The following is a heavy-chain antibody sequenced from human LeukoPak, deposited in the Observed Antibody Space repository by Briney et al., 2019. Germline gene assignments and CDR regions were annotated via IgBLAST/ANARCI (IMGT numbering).Heavy chain of an antibody. CDR1: GYSFTSYW. Sequence: GESLKISCKGSGYSFTSYWIGWVRQMPGKGLEWMGIIYPGDSDTRYSPSFQGQVTISADKSISTAYLQWSSLKASDTAMYYCARRIVGATAVAGSFDYWGQGTLVTVSS. V-gene: IGHV5-51*01. J-gene: IGHJ4*02. D-gene: IGHD1-26*01. CDR2: IYPGDSDT. CDR3: ARRIVGATAVAGSFDY.